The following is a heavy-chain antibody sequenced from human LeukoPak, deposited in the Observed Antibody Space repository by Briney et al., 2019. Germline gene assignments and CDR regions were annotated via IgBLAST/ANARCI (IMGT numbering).Heavy chain of an antibody. CDR3: ARDAPGNYFDY. CDR1: GFTVSSNY. Sequence: GGSLRLSCAASGFTVSSNYMSWVRQAPGKGLEWVSVIYSGGSTYYADSVKGRFTIPRDNSKNTLYLQMNSLRAEDTAVYYCARDAPGNYFDYWGQGTLVTVSS. D-gene: IGHD6-13*01. CDR2: IYSGGST. V-gene: IGHV3-53*01. J-gene: IGHJ4*02.